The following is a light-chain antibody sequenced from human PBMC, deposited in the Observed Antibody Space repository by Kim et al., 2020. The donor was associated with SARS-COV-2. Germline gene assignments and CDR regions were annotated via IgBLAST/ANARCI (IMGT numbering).Light chain of an antibody. CDR2: EDS. CDR3: QAWDSGAVI. CDR1: KLGDKY. Sequence: VSPGQTASITCSGDKLGDKYACWYQQKPGQSPVLVMYEDSKRPSGIPERFSGSNSGNTATLTISGTQAMDEADYYCQAWDSGAVIFGGGTQLTVL. J-gene: IGLJ2*01. V-gene: IGLV3-1*01.